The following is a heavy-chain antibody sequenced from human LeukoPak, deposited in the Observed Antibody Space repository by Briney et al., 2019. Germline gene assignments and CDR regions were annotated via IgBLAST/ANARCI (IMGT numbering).Heavy chain of an antibody. J-gene: IGHJ6*02. CDR2: IYSGGST. Sequence: PGGSLRLSCAASGFTVSSNYMSWVRQAPGKGLEWVSVIYSGGSTYYADSVKGRFTISRDNSKNTLYLQMNSLRAEDTAVYYCASTYFDWLLDYYGMDVWGQGTTVTVSS. V-gene: IGHV3-53*01. CDR1: GFTVSSNY. CDR3: ASTYFDWLLDYYGMDV. D-gene: IGHD3-9*01.